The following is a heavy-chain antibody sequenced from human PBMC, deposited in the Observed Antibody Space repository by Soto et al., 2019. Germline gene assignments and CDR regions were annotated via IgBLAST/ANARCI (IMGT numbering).Heavy chain of an antibody. D-gene: IGHD2-15*01. Sequence: GGSLRLSCISSGFTIRTYTMNWVRQAPGKGLEWVSGIRGFSPYTFYAESVKGRFTISRDNAKNSLYLQMNSLRAEDTAVYYCARDRGYDAHDYYYNAMDVWGQGTTVTVSS. CDR1: GFTIRTYT. CDR3: ARDRGYDAHDYYYNAMDV. J-gene: IGHJ6*02. CDR2: IRGFSPYT. V-gene: IGHV3-21*01.